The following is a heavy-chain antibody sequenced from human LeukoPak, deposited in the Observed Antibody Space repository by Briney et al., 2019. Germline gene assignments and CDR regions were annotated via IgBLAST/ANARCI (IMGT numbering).Heavy chain of an antibody. CDR2: VNQDGSEK. CDR1: GFSLSSYW. J-gene: IGHJ4*02. V-gene: IGHV3-7*01. Sequence: GGSLRLSCATSGFSLSSYWMIWVRQAPGKGLEWVANVNQDGSEKNYVDSVKGRFTISRDNAKNSLYLQMNSLRAEDTAVYYCARARYCDYWGQGTLVTVSS. CDR3: ARARYCDY. D-gene: IGHD2-15*01.